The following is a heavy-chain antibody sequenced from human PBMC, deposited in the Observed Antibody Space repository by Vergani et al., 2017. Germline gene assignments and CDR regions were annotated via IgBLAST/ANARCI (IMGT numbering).Heavy chain of an antibody. D-gene: IGHD1-26*01. Sequence: QVQLVESGGGVVQPGRSLRLSCAASGFTFSSYGMHWVRQAPGKGLEWVAVIWYDGSNKYYADSVKGRFTISRDNSKNTLYLQMNSLRAEDTAVYYCARVYSGSYPPDYWGQGTLVTVSS. J-gene: IGHJ4*02. V-gene: IGHV3-33*01. CDR3: ARVYSGSYPPDY. CDR1: GFTFSSYG. CDR2: IWYDGSNK.